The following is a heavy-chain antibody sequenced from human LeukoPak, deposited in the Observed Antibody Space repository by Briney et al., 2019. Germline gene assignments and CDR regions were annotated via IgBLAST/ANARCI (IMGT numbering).Heavy chain of an antibody. CDR1: GGSISSYY. CDR2: KYNSGST. CDR3: ARAQESLYYDSSGYYYDY. D-gene: IGHD3-22*01. V-gene: IGHV4-59*07. J-gene: IGHJ4*02. Sequence: SDTLSLTCTVSGGSISSYYWSWIRQPPGKGLEWIGYKYNSGSTNYNPSLKSRVTISVDTSKNQFSLKLSSVTAADTAVYYCARAQESLYYDSSGYYYDYWGQGTLVTVFS.